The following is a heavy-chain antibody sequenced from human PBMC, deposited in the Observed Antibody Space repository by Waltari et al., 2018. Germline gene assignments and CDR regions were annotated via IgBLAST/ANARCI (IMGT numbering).Heavy chain of an antibody. V-gene: IGHV4-34*02. CDR2: NSLKDVT. Sequence: QVQLQQWGATLLKPSETLSLTCAVYGSSLSDYFWTWIRQSPGKGLEWIGENSLKDVTYYNPSLERRVSFHLDTSKSQFDLRLESVTAADTAIYYCARGPRDKWLGRYSGEYFHHWGPGTLVSVSA. D-gene: IGHD6-19*01. CDR1: GSSLSDYF. CDR3: ARGPRDKWLGRYSGEYFHH. J-gene: IGHJ1*01.